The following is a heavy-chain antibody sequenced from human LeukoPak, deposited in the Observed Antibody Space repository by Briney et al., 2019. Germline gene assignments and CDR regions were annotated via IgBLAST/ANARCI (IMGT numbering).Heavy chain of an antibody. D-gene: IGHD3-16*02. CDR3: AKDKGSGTYPPY. J-gene: IGHJ4*02. Sequence: GGSLRLSCAASGFTFSSFALSWVRQGPGKGLEWVSGISGSGGSTYYADSVKGRYTISRDNCNNRLYLQMNSLRAEDTAVYYCAKDKGSGTYPPYWGQGTLVTVSS. V-gene: IGHV3-23*01. CDR2: ISGSGGST. CDR1: GFTFSSFA.